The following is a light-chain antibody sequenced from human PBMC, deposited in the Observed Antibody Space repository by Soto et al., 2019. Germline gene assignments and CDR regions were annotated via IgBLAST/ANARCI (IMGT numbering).Light chain of an antibody. J-gene: IGKJ1*01. Sequence: EIVLTQSPGTLSLSPGERATLSCRASQSVSSSYLAWYQQNPGQAPRLLIYGASSRATGIPDRFSGSGSGTDFTLTISRLEPEDFAVYYWQQYGSSPWTFGQGTKVEIK. CDR2: GAS. CDR3: QQYGSSPWT. CDR1: QSVSSSY. V-gene: IGKV3-20*01.